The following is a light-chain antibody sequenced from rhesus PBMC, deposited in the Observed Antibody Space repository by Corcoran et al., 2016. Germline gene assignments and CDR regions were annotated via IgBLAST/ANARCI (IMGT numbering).Light chain of an antibody. CDR1: QGISSW. V-gene: IGKV1-22*01. CDR2: KAS. CDR3: QQYDSRPWT. Sequence: DIQMTQSPSSLSASVGDTVTITCRASQGISSWLAWYQQKPGKAPKFLSYKASSLQSGVPSRFSGSRAGTDFTLTISSLQSEDFATYYCQQYDSRPWTFGQGTKVDIK. J-gene: IGKJ1*01.